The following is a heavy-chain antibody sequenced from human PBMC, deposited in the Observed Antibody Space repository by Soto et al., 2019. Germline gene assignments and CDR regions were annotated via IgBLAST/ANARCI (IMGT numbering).Heavy chain of an antibody. CDR3: ARGPIGATILRYYTCFDP. CDR1: GGSISSYY. Sequence: SETLSLTCTVSGGSISSYYWSWIRQPPGKGLEWIGYIYYSGSTNYNPSLKSRVTISVDTSKNQFSLKLSSVTAADTAVYYCARGPIGATILRYYTCFDPWGQGTLVTVSS. V-gene: IGHV4-59*01. J-gene: IGHJ5*02. D-gene: IGHD5-12*01. CDR2: IYYSGST.